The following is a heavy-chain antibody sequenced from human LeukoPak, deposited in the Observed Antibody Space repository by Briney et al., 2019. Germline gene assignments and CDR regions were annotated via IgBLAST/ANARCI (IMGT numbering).Heavy chain of an antibody. V-gene: IGHV1-18*01. CDR3: ARAESWSSRYYFDY. CDR2: ISAYNGNT. D-gene: IGHD3-16*01. CDR1: GYTFTSYG. Sequence: GASVKVSCKASGYTFTSYGISWVRQAPGQGLEWMGWISAYNGNTNYAQKLQGRVTMTTDTSMSTAYMELRSLRSEDTAVYYCARAESWSSRYYFDYWGQGTLVTVSS. J-gene: IGHJ4*02.